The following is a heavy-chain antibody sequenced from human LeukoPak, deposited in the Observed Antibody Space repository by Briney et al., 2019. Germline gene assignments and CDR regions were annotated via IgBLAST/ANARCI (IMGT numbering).Heavy chain of an antibody. J-gene: IGHJ4*02. CDR3: ASQQDHEYSLSSGRYFLDY. Sequence: PEGSLTISCAASALNNKFCMRWMRQAPGKGQEWVANITHDGSEKYYLDYVKCRFTIYRDNATITVSLQMNSLRAEDAGVYYCASQQDHEYSLSSGRYFLDYWGEGILVTVSS. V-gene: IGHV3-7*01. CDR1: ALNNKFC. CDR2: ITHDGSEK. D-gene: IGHD3-9*01.